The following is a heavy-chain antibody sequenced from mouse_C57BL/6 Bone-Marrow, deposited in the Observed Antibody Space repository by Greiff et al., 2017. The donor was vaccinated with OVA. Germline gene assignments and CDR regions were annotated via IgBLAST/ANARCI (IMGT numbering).Heavy chain of an antibody. D-gene: IGHD2-3*01. V-gene: IGHV1-26*01. CDR1: GYTFTDYY. CDR3: ASGYDGYYAWFAY. CDR2: INPNNGGT. Sequence: VQLQQSGPELVKPGASVKISCKASGYTFTDYYMNWVKQSHGKSLEWIGDINPNNGGTSYNQKFKGKATLTVDKSSSTAYMELRSLTSDDSAVYYCASGYDGYYAWFAYGGQGTLVTVSA. J-gene: IGHJ3*01.